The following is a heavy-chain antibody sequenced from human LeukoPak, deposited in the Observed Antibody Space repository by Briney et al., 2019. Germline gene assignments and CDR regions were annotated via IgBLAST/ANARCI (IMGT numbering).Heavy chain of an antibody. J-gene: IGHJ4*02. Sequence: ASVKVSCKASGYTFTSYGISWVRQAPGQGLEWMGWISAYNGNTNYAQKLQGRVTMTTDTSTSTAYMELRSLRSDDTAVYYCARDRRVWFGELLYPDYWAREPWSPSPQ. CDR3: ARDRRVWFGELLYPDY. CDR1: GYTFTSYG. D-gene: IGHD3-10*01. CDR2: ISAYNGNT. V-gene: IGHV1-18*01.